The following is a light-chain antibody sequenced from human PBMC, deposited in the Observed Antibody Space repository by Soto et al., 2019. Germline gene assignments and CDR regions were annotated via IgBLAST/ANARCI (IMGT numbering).Light chain of an antibody. CDR3: QQYNSYWT. Sequence: DIQMTQSPSTLSASVGDRVTITCRASQSISSSLAWYQQKPGKAPKLLIYKASSLESGVPSRFSGSGSGTXXXXXXXXXXXDDXATYYCQQYNSYWTFGQGTKVEIK. V-gene: IGKV1-5*03. CDR2: KAS. J-gene: IGKJ1*01. CDR1: QSISSS.